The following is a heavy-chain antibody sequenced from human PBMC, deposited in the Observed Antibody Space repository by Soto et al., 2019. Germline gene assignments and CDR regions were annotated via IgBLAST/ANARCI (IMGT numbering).Heavy chain of an antibody. D-gene: IGHD2-2*01. CDR1: AFTFRNYW. Sequence: EVQLVESGGGLVQPGGSLRLSCAASAFTFRNYWMSWVRQAPGKGLEWVANIKQDGSEKYYVDSVKGRFTISRDNAKSSLYLQINSLRAEDTAVYYCARVDSSSIGCYGDYSYYGMDVWGQGTTVTVS. J-gene: IGHJ6*02. CDR3: ARVDSSSIGCYGDYSYYGMDV. V-gene: IGHV3-7*05. CDR2: IKQDGSEK.